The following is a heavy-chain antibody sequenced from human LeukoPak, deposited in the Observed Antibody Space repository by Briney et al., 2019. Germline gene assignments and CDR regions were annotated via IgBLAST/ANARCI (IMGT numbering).Heavy chain of an antibody. V-gene: IGHV3-30*19. CDR2: ISYDGSNK. J-gene: IGHJ6*02. CDR1: GFTFNSYG. CDR3: ARETGTTKDYYYGMDV. Sequence: GRSLRLSCAASGFTFNSYGMHWVRQAPGKGLEWVAVISYDGSNKYYADSVKGRFTISRDNSKNTLYLQMNSLRAEDTAVYYCARETGTTKDYYYGMDVWGQGTTVTVSS. D-gene: IGHD1-1*01.